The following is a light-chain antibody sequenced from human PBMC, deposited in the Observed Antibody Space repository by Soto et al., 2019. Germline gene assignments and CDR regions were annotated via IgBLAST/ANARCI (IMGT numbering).Light chain of an antibody. CDR2: GAS. V-gene: IGKV3-20*01. J-gene: IGKJ4*01. Sequence: EIVLTQSPGTLSLSPGERATLSCRASQSVSSSYLAWYQQKPGQAPRLLIYGASSRATGIPDRFSGSGSGTDFTLTISRLEPVDFAVYYCQQYGNSPPLTCGGGTKVDIK. CDR3: QQYGNSPPLT. CDR1: QSVSSSY.